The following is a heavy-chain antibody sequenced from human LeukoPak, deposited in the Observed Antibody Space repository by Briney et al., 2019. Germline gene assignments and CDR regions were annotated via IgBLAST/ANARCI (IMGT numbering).Heavy chain of an antibody. V-gene: IGHV1-69*05. D-gene: IGHD5-24*01. CDR1: GGTFSSYA. Sequence: SVKVSCKASGGTFSSYAISWVRQAPGQGLEWMGGIIPIFGTANYAQKLQGRVTMTTDTSTSTAYMELRSLRSDDTAVYYCARDLIRLQFSDGYFFDYWGQGTLVTVSS. CDR2: IIPIFGTA. CDR3: ARDLIRLQFSDGYFFDY. J-gene: IGHJ4*02.